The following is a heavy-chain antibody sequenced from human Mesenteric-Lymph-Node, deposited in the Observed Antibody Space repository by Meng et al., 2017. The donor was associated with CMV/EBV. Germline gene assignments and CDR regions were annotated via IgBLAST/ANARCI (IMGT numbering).Heavy chain of an antibody. CDR1: GFTVSNSW. CDR2: IKTNTDGGTA. V-gene: IGHV3-15*01. Sequence: GGSLRLSCAATGFTVSNSWMSWVRQARGRGLEWVGRIKTNTDGGTAEYAAPVKGRFTISRDDSKNTLYLQMNSLKAEDTAVYYCAADRPQLRAMYSYYGMDVWGQGTTVTVSS. J-gene: IGHJ6*02. D-gene: IGHD1-1*01. CDR3: AADRPQLRAMYSYYGMDV.